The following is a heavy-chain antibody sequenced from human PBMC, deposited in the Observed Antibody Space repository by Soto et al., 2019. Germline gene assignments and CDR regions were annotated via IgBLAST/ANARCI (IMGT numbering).Heavy chain of an antibody. J-gene: IGHJ6*02. CDR1: GGSISSYY. V-gene: IGHV4-59*01. D-gene: IGHD2-15*01. CDR2: IYYSGST. CDR3: ARDIVVVVAATRDYYYYGMDV. Sequence: SETLSLTCTVSGGSISSYYWSWIRQPPGKGLEWIGYIYYSGSTNYNPSLKSRVTISVDTSKNQFSLKLSSVTAADTAVYYCARDIVVVVAATRDYYYYGMDVWGQGTTVTVSS.